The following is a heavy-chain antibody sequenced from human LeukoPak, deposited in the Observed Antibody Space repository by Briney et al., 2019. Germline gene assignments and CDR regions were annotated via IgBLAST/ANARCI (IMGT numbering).Heavy chain of an antibody. D-gene: IGHD3-22*01. CDR1: GYTFTGYY. J-gene: IGHJ5*02. V-gene: IGHV1-2*02. Sequence: GASVKVSCKASGYTFTGYYMHWVRQAPGQGLEWMGWINPNSGGTNYAQKFQGRVTMTRDTSISTAYMELSRLRSDDTAVYYCARALLYYDSSGYCNWFDPWGQGTLVTVSS. CDR3: ARALLYYDSSGYCNWFDP. CDR2: INPNSGGT.